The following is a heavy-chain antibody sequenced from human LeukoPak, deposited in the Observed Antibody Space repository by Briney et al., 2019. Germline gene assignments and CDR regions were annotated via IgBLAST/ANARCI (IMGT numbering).Heavy chain of an antibody. V-gene: IGHV3-15*01. CDR3: TTLQGGKSYAADY. Sequence: GGSLRLSCAASGFPFSNGWMTWVRQAPGKGLEWVGRIKSYVAGGTTDYAAPVRGRFTISRDDPKNTVYLQMNSLKTEDTGVYFCTTLQGGKSYAADYWGPGTLVIVSS. D-gene: IGHD4-23*01. CDR2: IKSYVAGGTT. J-gene: IGHJ4*02. CDR1: GFPFSNGW.